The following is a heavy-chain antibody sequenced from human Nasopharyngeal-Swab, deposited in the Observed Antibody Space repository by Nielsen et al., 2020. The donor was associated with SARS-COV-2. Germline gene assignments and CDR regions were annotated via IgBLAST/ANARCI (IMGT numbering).Heavy chain of an antibody. CDR1: GFTFSSYE. CDR2: ISSSGSTI. J-gene: IGHJ4*02. V-gene: IGHV3-48*03. D-gene: IGHD3-22*01. Sequence: GESLKISCAASGFTFSSYEMSWVRQAPGKGLEWVSYISSSGSTIYYADSVKGRFTISRDNAKNSLYLQMNSLRAEDTAVYYCARGNYYDSSGYQSYWGQGTQVTVSS. CDR3: ARGNYYDSSGYQSY.